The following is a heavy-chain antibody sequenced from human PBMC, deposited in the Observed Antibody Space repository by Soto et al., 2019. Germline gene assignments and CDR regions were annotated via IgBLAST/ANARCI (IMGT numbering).Heavy chain of an antibody. CDR2: MNPNSGNT. Sequence: ASVKVSCKASGYTFTSYDINWVRQATGQGLEWMGWMNPNSGNTNYAQKLQGRVTMTTDTSTSTAYMELRSLRSDDTAVYYCARDRGITGTIWYYYYYYMDVWGKGTTVTVSS. D-gene: IGHD1-7*01. CDR3: ARDRGITGTIWYYYYYYMDV. CDR1: GYTFTSYD. V-gene: IGHV1-18*01. J-gene: IGHJ6*03.